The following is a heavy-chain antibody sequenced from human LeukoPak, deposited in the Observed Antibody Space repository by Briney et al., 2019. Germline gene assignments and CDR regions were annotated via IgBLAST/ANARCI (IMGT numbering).Heavy chain of an antibody. CDR2: INAGNGDT. J-gene: IGHJ4*02. D-gene: IGHD2-21*02. CDR3: ARDIVVVTAIPLDY. CDR1: GYTFAKYA. V-gene: IGHV1-3*01. Sequence: ASVKVSCKASGYTFAKYAIHWVRQAPGQRLEWMGWINAGNGDTRYSQKFQGRVTMTTDTSTSTAYMELRSLRSDDTAVYYCARDIVVVTAIPLDYWGQGTLVTVSS.